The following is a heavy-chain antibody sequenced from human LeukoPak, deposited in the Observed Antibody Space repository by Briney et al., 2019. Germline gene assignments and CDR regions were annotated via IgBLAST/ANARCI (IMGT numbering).Heavy chain of an antibody. CDR3: ARGAKMYYDYVWGSSQPRLDY. CDR2: INHSGST. D-gene: IGHD3-16*01. CDR1: GGSFSGYY. J-gene: IGHJ4*02. V-gene: IGHV4-34*01. Sequence: PSETLSLTCAVYGGSFSGYYWSRIRQPPGKGLEWIGEINHSGSTNYNPSLKSRVTISVDTSKNQFSLKLSSVTAADTAVYYCARGAKMYYDYVWGSSQPRLDYWGQGTLVTVSS.